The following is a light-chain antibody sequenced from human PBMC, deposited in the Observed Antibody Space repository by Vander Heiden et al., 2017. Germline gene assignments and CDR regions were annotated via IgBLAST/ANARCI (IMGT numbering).Light chain of an antibody. Sequence: EIVLTPSPRALSLSPAERATLSCSASQTVSESSFAWYQQKPGQAPRLLIFGASRRPPGLPDRVRCSGSGTDFTLTISRLEPDGFAVYYCQQYATTPFPVGPGTKVEI. CDR3: QQYATTPFP. CDR2: GAS. J-gene: IGKJ3*01. V-gene: IGKV3-20*01. CDR1: QTVSESS.